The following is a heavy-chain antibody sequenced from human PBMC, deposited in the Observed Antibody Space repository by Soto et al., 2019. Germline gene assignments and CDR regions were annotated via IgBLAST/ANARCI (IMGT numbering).Heavy chain of an antibody. J-gene: IGHJ6*02. CDR1: GFTFGSHA. CDR2: IWYDGSDK. V-gene: IGHV3-33*01. Sequence: GGSLRLSCAASGFTFGSHAMHWVRQAPGKGLEWVAVIWYDGSDKHYADSVKGRFTISRDNSKNTLDLQMNSLRAEDTAVYYCARPPRWDYYYGMDVWGQGTTVTVSS. CDR3: ARPPRWDYYYGMDV.